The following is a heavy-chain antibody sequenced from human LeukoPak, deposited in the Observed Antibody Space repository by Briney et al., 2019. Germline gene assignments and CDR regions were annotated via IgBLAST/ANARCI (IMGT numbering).Heavy chain of an antibody. CDR2: INPNSGGT. V-gene: IGHV1-2*02. J-gene: IGHJ4*02. CDR1: GYTFTGYY. CDR3: AREREDTEGGIIGY. Sequence: ASVKVSCKASGYTFTGYYMHWVRQAPGQGLEWMGWINPNSGGTNYAQKFQGRVTMTRDTSISTAYMELRSLRSDDTAVYYCAREREDTEGGIIGYWGQGTLVTVSS. D-gene: IGHD1-26*01.